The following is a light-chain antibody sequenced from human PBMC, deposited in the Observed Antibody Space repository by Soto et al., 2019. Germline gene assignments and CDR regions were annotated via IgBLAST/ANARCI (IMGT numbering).Light chain of an antibody. J-gene: IGKJ4*01. Sequence: EILMTHSQLSLPVTPGEPASISSRSSQSLLHSEGNNHFDWSLQKPGQSPPLLIHLGSNRASGVPDRFSCSGSGTDFTLKISRVEAEDVGVYFCMQALQTPLTFGGGTKVEIK. CDR3: MQALQTPLT. CDR1: QSLLHSEGNNH. CDR2: LGS. V-gene: IGKV2-28*01.